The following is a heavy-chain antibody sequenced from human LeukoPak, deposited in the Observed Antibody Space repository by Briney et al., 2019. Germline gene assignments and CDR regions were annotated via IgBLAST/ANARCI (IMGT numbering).Heavy chain of an antibody. J-gene: IGHJ4*02. CDR3: ARAVITFGGAVAKGFDC. V-gene: IGHV4-59*01. CDR1: GGSFSTYY. Sequence: SETLSLTCTVSGGSFSTYYWSWIRQPPGRGLEWIGYIYYSGNTDYNPSLKSRATMSLDTSKNQFSLNLSSVTAADTAIYCCARAVITFGGAVAKGFDCWGQGTLVTVSS. CDR2: IYYSGNT. D-gene: IGHD3-16*01.